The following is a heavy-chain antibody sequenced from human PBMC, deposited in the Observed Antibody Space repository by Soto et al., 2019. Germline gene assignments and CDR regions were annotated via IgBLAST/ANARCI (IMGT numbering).Heavy chain of an antibody. CDR3: ARAGSGADEYYFDY. J-gene: IGHJ4*02. V-gene: IGHV4-34*01. Sequence: QVQLQQWGAGLLKPSETLSLTCAVYGGSFSGYYWSWIRQPPGKGLEWIGEINHSGSTNYNPSLKSRVTISVDTSKNQCSLKLSSVTAADTAVYYCARAGSGADEYYFDYWGQGTLVTVSS. CDR2: INHSGST. D-gene: IGHD3-10*01. CDR1: GGSFSGYY.